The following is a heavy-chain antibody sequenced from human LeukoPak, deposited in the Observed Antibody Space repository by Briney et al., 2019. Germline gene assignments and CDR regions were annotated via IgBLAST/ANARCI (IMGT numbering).Heavy chain of an antibody. V-gene: IGHV4-39*07. CDR3: ARDYDSSGYFDY. D-gene: IGHD3-22*01. CDR2: IYYSGST. CDR1: GGSISSSSYY. J-gene: IGHJ4*02. Sequence: KASETLSLTCTVSGGSISSSSYYWGWIRQPPGKGLEWIGSIYYSGSTYYNPSLKSRVAISVDTSKNQFSLKLSSVTAADTAVYYCARDYDSSGYFDYWGQGTLVTVSS.